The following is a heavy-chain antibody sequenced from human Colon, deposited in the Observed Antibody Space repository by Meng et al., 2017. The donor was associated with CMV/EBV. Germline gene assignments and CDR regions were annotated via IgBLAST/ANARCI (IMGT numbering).Heavy chain of an antibody. D-gene: IGHD1-26*01. CDR3: ARAPGGGGIVGATDYYYGMDV. CDR1: GFSLSDRW. CDR2: GNGDGSNV. Sequence: GESLKISCAVSGFSLSDRWMHWVRQAPGKGLEWVSGGNGDGSNVFYADFVKGRFTISRDYTKNTVYLQMNSLRAEDTAVYYCARAPGGGGIVGATDYYYGMDVWGQGTTVTVSS. V-gene: IGHV3-74*01. J-gene: IGHJ6*02.